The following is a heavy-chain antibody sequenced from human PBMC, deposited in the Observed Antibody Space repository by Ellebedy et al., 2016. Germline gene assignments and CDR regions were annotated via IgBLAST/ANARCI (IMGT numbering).Heavy chain of an antibody. Sequence: SETLSLXXAVYGGSFSGYYWSWIRQPPGKGLEWIGEINHSGSTNYNPSLKSRVTISVDTSKNQFSLKLSSVTAADTAVYYCARGTIVATIASYYYYGMDVWGQGTTVTVSS. CDR2: INHSGST. V-gene: IGHV4-34*01. J-gene: IGHJ6*02. CDR3: ARGTIVATIASYYYYGMDV. D-gene: IGHD5-12*01. CDR1: GGSFSGYY.